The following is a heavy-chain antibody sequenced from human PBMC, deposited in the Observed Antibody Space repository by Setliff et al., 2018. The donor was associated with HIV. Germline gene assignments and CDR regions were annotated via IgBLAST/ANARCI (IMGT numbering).Heavy chain of an antibody. J-gene: IGHJ6*03. CDR3: ARGLAVSGNSYYYYYYMDV. D-gene: IGHD6-19*01. V-gene: IGHV1-8*01. CDR1: GYTFTSYD. CDR2: MSPNSGNA. Sequence: GASVKVSCKASGYTFTSYDINWVRQATGQGLEWMGWMSPNSGNAGYAQKFQGRVTMTMNNSISTAYMELSSLRSEDTAVYYCARGLAVSGNSYYYYYYMDVWGKGTTVTVSS.